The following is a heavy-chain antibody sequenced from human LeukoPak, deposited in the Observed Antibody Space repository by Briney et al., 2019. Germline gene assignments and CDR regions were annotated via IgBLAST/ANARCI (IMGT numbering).Heavy chain of an antibody. D-gene: IGHD1-14*01. CDR2: ISGSGGST. Sequence: SGGSLRLSCAASGFTFNSYAMYWVRQAPGKGLEWVSTISGSGGSTYYADSVKGRFTISRDNSKNTLYLEMNGLRAEDTAVYYCAKDIRMDPYWGQGTLVTVSS. CDR1: GFTFNSYA. CDR3: AKDIRMDPY. V-gene: IGHV3-23*01. J-gene: IGHJ4*02.